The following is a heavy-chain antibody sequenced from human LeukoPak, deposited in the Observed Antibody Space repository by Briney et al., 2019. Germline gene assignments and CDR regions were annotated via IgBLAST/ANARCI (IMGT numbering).Heavy chain of an antibody. J-gene: IGHJ3*02. V-gene: IGHV1-18*01. CDR1: GYTFTSYG. D-gene: IGHD6-19*01. Sequence: GASVKVSCKASGYTFTSYGISWVRQAPGQGLEWMGWISAYNGNTNYAQKLQGRVTMTTDTSTSTAYMELSSLRSEDTAVYYCAREGSSGWYREAFDIWGQGTMVTVSS. CDR3: AREGSSGWYREAFDI. CDR2: ISAYNGNT.